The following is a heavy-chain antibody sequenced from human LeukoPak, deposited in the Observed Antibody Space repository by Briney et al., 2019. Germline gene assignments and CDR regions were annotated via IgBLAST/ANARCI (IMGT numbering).Heavy chain of an antibody. CDR1: GFTVSSNY. CDR2: IYSGGST. Sequence: PGGSLRLSCAASGFTVSSNYMSWVRQAPGKGLEWVSVIYSGGSTYYADSVKGRFTISRDNSKNTLYLQMNSLKTEDTAVYYCTSGWYYDSSGYYPFDYWGQGTLVTVSS. J-gene: IGHJ4*02. D-gene: IGHD3-22*01. CDR3: TSGWYYDSSGYYPFDY. V-gene: IGHV3-53*01.